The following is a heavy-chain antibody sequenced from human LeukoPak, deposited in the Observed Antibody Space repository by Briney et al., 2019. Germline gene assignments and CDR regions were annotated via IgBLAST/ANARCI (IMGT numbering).Heavy chain of an antibody. CDR2: ISWNSGSI. V-gene: IGHV3-9*01. CDR1: GFTFDDYA. CDR3: AKGLLWFGESYYGMDV. Sequence: PGGSLRLSCAASGFTFDDYAMHWVRQAPGKGLEWVSGISWNSGSIGYADSVKGRFTISRDNAKNSLYLQMNSLRAEDTALYYCAKGLLWFGESYYGMDVWGQGTTVTVSS. D-gene: IGHD3-10*01. J-gene: IGHJ6*02.